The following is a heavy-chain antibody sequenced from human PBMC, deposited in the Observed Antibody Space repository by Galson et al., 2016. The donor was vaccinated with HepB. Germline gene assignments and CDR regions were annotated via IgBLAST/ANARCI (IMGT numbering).Heavy chain of an antibody. CDR2: NNDRGNS. CDR3: ARTRVFPKKTAFDF. CDR1: GDSFGGFY. D-gene: IGHD1-1*01. J-gene: IGHJ4*02. Sequence: ETLSLTCAVSGDSFGGFYWSWIRQSPGKGLEWLGENNDRGNSHYNPSLNRRAIISLDSSTNRVSLRLASVTSADTAVYYCARTRVFPKKTAFDFWSQGSPVIVS. V-gene: IGHV4-34*01.